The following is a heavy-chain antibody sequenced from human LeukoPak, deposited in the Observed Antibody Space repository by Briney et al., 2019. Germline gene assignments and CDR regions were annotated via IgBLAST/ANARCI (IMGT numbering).Heavy chain of an antibody. Sequence: GGSLRLSCAASGFTYSSYWMHWVRQVPGKGLMWVSRITPDGGYTSYVDSVKGRFTISRDNAKNTLYLQMNSLRAEDTAVYYCVRDLIIVDTPGDDFDFWGQGTLVTVSS. V-gene: IGHV3-74*01. J-gene: IGHJ4*02. CDR1: GFTYSSYW. D-gene: IGHD3-22*01. CDR2: ITPDGGYT. CDR3: VRDLIIVDTPGDDFDF.